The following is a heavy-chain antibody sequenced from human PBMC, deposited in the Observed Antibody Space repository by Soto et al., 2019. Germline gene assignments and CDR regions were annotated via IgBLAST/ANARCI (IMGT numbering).Heavy chain of an antibody. CDR1: GFTFGTTD. V-gene: IGHV3-23*01. D-gene: IGHD3-10*01. J-gene: IGHJ5*02. Sequence: QLLQSGGGLVQPGGSLTLSCAASGFTFGTTDMSWVRQAPGEGLEWVSTIDGSGGITYYADSVKGRFTISRDNSRNKVYLQMNSLRSDDTALYYCVKNSGWFNTWGQGALVTVSS. CDR2: IDGSGGIT. CDR3: VKNSGWFNT.